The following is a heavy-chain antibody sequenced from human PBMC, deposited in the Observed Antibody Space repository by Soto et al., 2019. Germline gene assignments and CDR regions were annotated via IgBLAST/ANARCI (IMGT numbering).Heavy chain of an antibody. CDR1: GGTFSSYA. CDR2: IIPIFGTA. V-gene: IGHV1-69*13. J-gene: IGHJ6*02. Sequence: SVKVSCKASGGTFSSYAISWVRQAPGQGLEWMGGIIPIFGTANYAQKFQGRVTITADESTSTAYMELSSLRSEDTAVYYRAGAYCGGDCYRYYYYYGMDVWGQGTTVTVSS. CDR3: AGAYCGGDCYRYYYYYGMDV. D-gene: IGHD2-21*02.